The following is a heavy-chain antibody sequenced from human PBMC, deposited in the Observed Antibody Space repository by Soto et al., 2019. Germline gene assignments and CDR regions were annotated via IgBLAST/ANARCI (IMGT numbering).Heavy chain of an antibody. Sequence: GGSLRLSCAASGFTFSSYAMSWVRQAPGKGLEWVSAISGSGGSTYYADSVKGRFTISRDNSKNTLYLQMNSLRAEDTAVYYCAKDPSLLWSGELSLHYFDYWGQGTLVTVSS. D-gene: IGHD3-10*01. J-gene: IGHJ4*02. CDR2: ISGSGGST. V-gene: IGHV3-23*01. CDR1: GFTFSSYA. CDR3: AKDPSLLWSGELSLHYFDY.